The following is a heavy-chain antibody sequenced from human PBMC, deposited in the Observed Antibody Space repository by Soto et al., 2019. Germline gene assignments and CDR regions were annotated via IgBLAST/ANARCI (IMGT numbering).Heavy chain of an antibody. CDR2: IIPIIGTR. CDR3: ARDLGSGYDPGDY. CDR1: GGTFSIYA. J-gene: IGHJ4*02. D-gene: IGHD5-12*01. Sequence: QVQLVQSGAEVKKPGSSVKVSCKASGGTFSIYAVSWVRQAPGQGLEWMGGIIPIIGTRNYAQRFQGRITITGDESTSPAYMELSSLKSEDTAVYYCARDLGSGYDPGDYWGQGTLVTVSS. V-gene: IGHV1-69*12.